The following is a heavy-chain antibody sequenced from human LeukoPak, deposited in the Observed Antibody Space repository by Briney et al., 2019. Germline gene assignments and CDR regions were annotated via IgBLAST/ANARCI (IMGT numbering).Heavy chain of an antibody. V-gene: IGHV3-23*01. CDR1: AFTFSSYA. CDR3: AKKGATTGDFDY. D-gene: IGHD1-26*01. J-gene: IGHJ4*02. CDR2: ISGSGGDT. Sequence: GGSLRLSCAASAFTFSSYAMSWVRQAPGKGPEWVSAISGSGGDTYYADSVKGRFTISRDNSKNTLYLQMNSLRAEDTAVYYCAKKGATTGDFDYWGQGTLVTVSS.